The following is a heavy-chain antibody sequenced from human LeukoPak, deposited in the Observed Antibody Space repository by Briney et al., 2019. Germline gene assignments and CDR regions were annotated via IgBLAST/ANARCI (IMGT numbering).Heavy chain of an antibody. J-gene: IGHJ4*02. CDR3: AKGLGSSWYGLDY. Sequence: PGGSLRLSCAASGFTFSSYAMSWVRQAPGTGLEWVSAISGSGGSTYYADSVKGRSTISRDNSKNTLYLQMNSLRAEDTAVYYCAKGLGSSWYGLDYWGQGTLVTVSS. V-gene: IGHV3-23*01. CDR1: GFTFSSYA. CDR2: ISGSGGST. D-gene: IGHD6-13*01.